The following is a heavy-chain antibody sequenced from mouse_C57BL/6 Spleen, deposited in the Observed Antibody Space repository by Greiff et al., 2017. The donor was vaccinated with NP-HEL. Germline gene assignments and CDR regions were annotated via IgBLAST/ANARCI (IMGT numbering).Heavy chain of an antibody. CDR1: GYAFSSYW. V-gene: IGHV1-80*01. CDR3: ARGGSNYVLAY. CDR2: IYPGDGDT. Sequence: QVQLKESGAELVKPGASVKISCKASGYAFSSYWMNWVKQRPGKGLEWIGQIYPGDGDTNYNGKFKGKATLTADKSASTAYMQLSSLTSEDSAVYFCARGGSNYVLAYWGQGTLVTVSA. J-gene: IGHJ3*01. D-gene: IGHD2-5*01.